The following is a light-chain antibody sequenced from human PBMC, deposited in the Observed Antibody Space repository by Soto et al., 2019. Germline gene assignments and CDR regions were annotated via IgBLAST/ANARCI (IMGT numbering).Light chain of an antibody. CDR3: QQYDSYSGT. J-gene: IGKJ1*01. CDR1: QSISSS. Sequence: DIQMTQSPSTLSASIGDRAAITCRASQSISSSLAWYQQQPGKAPKLLMYDASNLESGVPSRFSGSGSGTEFTLTISSLQPDDFATYYCQQYDSYSGTFGQGTKVEI. CDR2: DAS. V-gene: IGKV1-5*01.